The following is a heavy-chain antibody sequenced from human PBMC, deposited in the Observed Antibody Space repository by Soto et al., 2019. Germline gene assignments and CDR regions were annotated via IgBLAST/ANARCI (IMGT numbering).Heavy chain of an antibody. D-gene: IGHD3-22*01. Sequence: SETLSLTCTVSGGSISSGGYYWSWIRQHPGKGLEWIGYIYYSGSTYYNPSLKSRVTISVDTSKNQFSQKLSSVTAADTAVYYCARGGDTMIVEDWFDPWGQGTLVTVSS. J-gene: IGHJ5*02. V-gene: IGHV4-31*03. CDR3: ARGGDTMIVEDWFDP. CDR2: IYYSGST. CDR1: GGSISSGGYY.